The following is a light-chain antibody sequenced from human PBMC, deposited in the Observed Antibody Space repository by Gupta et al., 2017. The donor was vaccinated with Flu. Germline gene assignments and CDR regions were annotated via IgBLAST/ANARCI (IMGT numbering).Light chain of an antibody. CDR2: DDS. CDR1: HIGSKT. Sequence: GKTARITGGGAHIGSKTVHWYQQKPGQAPVLVVYDDSDRPSGIPERFSGSNSGNTATLSISRVEAGDEADYYCQVWDTSNYRPVFGTGTKVTVL. J-gene: IGLJ1*01. V-gene: IGLV3-21*03. CDR3: QVWDTSNYRPV.